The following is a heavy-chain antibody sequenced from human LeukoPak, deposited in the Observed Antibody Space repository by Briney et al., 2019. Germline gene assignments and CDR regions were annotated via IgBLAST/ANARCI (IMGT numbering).Heavy chain of an antibody. J-gene: IGHJ4*02. CDR1: GDSINSLDL. V-gene: IGHV4-4*02. D-gene: IGHD3-22*01. CDR3: AGLVGRYSSGLYYYYFDY. Sequence: SETLSLTCTVSGDSINSLDLWSWVRQPSGKGLEWIGEMYLSGATHSNPSVKSRVTISIDKSKNQFLLNLSSVTAADTAVYYCAGLVGRYSSGLYYYYFDYWGQGTLVTVSS. CDR2: MYLSGAT.